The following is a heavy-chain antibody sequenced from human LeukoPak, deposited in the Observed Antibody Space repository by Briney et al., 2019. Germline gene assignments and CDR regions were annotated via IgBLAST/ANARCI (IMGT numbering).Heavy chain of an antibody. CDR1: GGSFSGYY. V-gene: IGHV4-34*01. D-gene: IGHD5-18*01. CDR2: INHSGST. CDR3: ARAGGYSYGYAY. Sequence: SETLSLTCAVYGGSFSGYYWSWIRQPPGKGLEWIGEINHSGSTNYNPSLKSRVTISVDTSKNQFSLKLSSVTAADTAVYYCARAGGYSYGYAYWGQGPLVTVSS. J-gene: IGHJ4*02.